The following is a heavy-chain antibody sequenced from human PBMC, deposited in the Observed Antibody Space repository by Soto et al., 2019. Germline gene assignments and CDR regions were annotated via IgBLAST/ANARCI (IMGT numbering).Heavy chain of an antibody. CDR2: VYNSGST. D-gene: IGHD6-13*01. Sequence: SETLSLTCTVSGGSISSNYWTWIRQPPGKGLEWIGYVYNSGSTNYNPCLKSRVTISEDTSKSQFSLKVNSITAADTAVYYCARYRREAVAGYTLDNWGQGILVTVSS. CDR1: GGSISSNY. J-gene: IGHJ4*02. CDR3: ARYRREAVAGYTLDN. V-gene: IGHV4-59*01.